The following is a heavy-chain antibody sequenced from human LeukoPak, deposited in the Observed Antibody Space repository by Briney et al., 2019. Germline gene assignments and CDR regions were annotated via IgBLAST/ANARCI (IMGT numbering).Heavy chain of an antibody. J-gene: IGHJ3*02. CDR3: ARGPLHGAEDAFDI. Sequence: GGSLRLSCAAPGFTFSSNSMTWVRQAPGKGLECVSIIYGDGSTYYADSVKGSFSLSRDNSKNTLSVQMTSLRAEDTAMYYCARGPLHGAEDAFDIWGQGTMVTVSS. V-gene: IGHV3-66*01. CDR1: GFTFSSNS. CDR2: IYGDGST. D-gene: IGHD4-17*01.